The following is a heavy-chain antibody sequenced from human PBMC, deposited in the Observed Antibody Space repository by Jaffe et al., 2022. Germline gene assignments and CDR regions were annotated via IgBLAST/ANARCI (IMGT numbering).Heavy chain of an antibody. CDR3: AKDVYCSGGSCYPSNWFDP. V-gene: IGHV3-23*01. CDR1: GFTFSSYA. J-gene: IGHJ5*02. Sequence: EVQLLESGGGLVQPGGSLRLSCAASGFTFSSYAMSWVRQAPGKGLEWVSAISGSGGSTYYADSVKGRFTISRDNSKNTLYLQMNSLRAEDTAVYYCAKDVYCSGGSCYPSNWFDPWGQGTLVTVSS. D-gene: IGHD2-15*01. CDR2: ISGSGGST.